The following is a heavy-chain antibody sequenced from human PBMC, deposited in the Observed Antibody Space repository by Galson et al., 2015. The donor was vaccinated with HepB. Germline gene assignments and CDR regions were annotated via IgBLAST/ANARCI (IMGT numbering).Heavy chain of an antibody. D-gene: IGHD6-6*01. Sequence: SLRLSCAASGFTFSSYSMNWVRQAPGKGLEWVSSISSSSSYIYYADSVKGRFTISRDNAKNSLYLQMNSLRAEDTAVYYCARDRGSSALDYYYGMDVWGQGTTVTVSS. CDR1: GFTFSSYS. V-gene: IGHV3-21*01. J-gene: IGHJ6*02. CDR2: ISSSSSYI. CDR3: ARDRGSSALDYYYGMDV.